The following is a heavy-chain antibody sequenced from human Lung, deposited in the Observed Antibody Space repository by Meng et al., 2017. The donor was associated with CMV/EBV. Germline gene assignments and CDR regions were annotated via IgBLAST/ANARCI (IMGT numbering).Heavy chain of an antibody. D-gene: IGHD3-10*01. CDR3: ARDGPQYYKSWVVGY. V-gene: IGHV3-7*01. Sequence: SCASSGFTITTYWMSGVRQAAGKGPEWGSNIRQDGSEKNDVESVKRRFTIWRDNARNSVHLQMSSLRVEDTAVYYCARDGPQYYKSWVVGYWGQGAXVTVSS. CDR1: GFTITTYW. CDR2: IRQDGSEK. J-gene: IGHJ4*02.